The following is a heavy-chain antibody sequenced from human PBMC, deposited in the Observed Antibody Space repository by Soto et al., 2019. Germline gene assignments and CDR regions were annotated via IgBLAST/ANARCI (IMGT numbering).Heavy chain of an antibody. CDR2: ISYDRSNK. CDR1: GFTFSSYG. V-gene: IGHV3-30*18. J-gene: IGHJ6*02. D-gene: IGHD6-19*01. CDR3: AKDRVGSSGWRTYYYYYGMDV. Sequence: GGSLRLSCAASGFTFSSYGMHWVRQAPGKGLAWVAVISYDRSNKYYADSVKGRFTISRDKSKNTLYLQMNSLRAEDTAVYYCAKDRVGSSGWRTYYYYYGMDVWGQGTTVTVSS.